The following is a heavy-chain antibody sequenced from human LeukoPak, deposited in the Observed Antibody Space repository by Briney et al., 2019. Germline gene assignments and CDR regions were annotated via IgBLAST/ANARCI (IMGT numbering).Heavy chain of an antibody. D-gene: IGHD3-22*01. CDR3: ARGYYDSSGYSNAFDI. Sequence: PSETLSLTCTVSSGSITSSYWSWLRQPPGKALEWVGYIYHSGTTNYNPSLKSRVTISVDTSKNQFSLKLTPVTAADTAVYYCARGYYDSSGYSNAFDIWGQGTMVTVSS. CDR1: SGSITSSY. V-gene: IGHV4-59*01. CDR2: IYHSGTT. J-gene: IGHJ3*02.